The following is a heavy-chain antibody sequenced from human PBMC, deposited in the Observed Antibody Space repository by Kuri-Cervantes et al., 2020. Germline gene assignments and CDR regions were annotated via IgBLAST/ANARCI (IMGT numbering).Heavy chain of an antibody. Sequence: GESLKISCKASGYTFTSYAMHWVRQAPGQRLEWMGWINADNGHTKYSQKFQGRLTITRDTSANTAYMELTSLRYEDAAVYYCARVWAGAGITLVPFDIWGQGTMVTVSS. V-gene: IGHV1-3*01. CDR2: INADNGHT. CDR3: ARVWAGAGITLVPFDI. CDR1: GYTFTSYA. J-gene: IGHJ3*02. D-gene: IGHD3-10*01.